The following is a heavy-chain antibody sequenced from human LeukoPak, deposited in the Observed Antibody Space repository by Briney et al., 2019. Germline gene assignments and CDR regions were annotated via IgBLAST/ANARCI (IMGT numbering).Heavy chain of an antibody. J-gene: IGHJ4*02. CDR2: IKQDGSEN. CDR1: GFSFSSYW. V-gene: IGHV3-7*03. CDR3: VREDRSCYYY. Sequence: GGSLRLSCAASGFSFSSYWMAWVRQAPGKRLEWVASIKQDGSENYYADSVKGRFTMSKDNSKNSIYLQMNSLRAEDTAVYYCVREDRSCYYYWGQGTLVTVSS. D-gene: IGHD2-15*01.